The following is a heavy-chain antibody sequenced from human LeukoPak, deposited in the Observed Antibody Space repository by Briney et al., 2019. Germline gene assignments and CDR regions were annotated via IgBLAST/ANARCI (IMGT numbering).Heavy chain of an antibody. CDR1: GFTFSSYG. Sequence: GGSLRLSCAASGFTFSSYGMHWVRQAPGKGLEWVAFIRYDGSNKYYADSVKGRFTISRDNAKSTLYLQMNSLRVEDTAVYYCARGRGIAAATNPNDYWGQGTLVSVSS. CDR2: IRYDGSNK. V-gene: IGHV3-30*02. D-gene: IGHD1-26*01. J-gene: IGHJ4*02. CDR3: ARGRGIAAATNPNDY.